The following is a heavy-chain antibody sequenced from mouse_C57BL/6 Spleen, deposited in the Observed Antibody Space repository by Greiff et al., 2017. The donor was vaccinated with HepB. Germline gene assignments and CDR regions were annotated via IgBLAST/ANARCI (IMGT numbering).Heavy chain of an antibody. CDR2: IYPGSGST. Sequence: QVQLQQPGAELVKPGASVKMSCKASGYTFTSYWITWVKQRPGQGLEWIGDIYPGSGSTNYNEKFKSKATLTVDTSSSTAYMQLSSLTSEDSAVYDCARGTSECNDYYAMDYWGQGNSVTVSS. CDR3: ARGTSECNDYYAMDY. J-gene: IGHJ4*01. V-gene: IGHV1-55*01. CDR1: GYTFTSYW. D-gene: IGHD2-13*01.